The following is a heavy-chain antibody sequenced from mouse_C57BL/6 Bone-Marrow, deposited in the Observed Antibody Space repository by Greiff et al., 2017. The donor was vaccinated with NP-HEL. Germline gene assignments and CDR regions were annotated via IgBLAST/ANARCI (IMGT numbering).Heavy chain of an antibody. CDR1: GFSLTSYG. D-gene: IGHD2-14*01. V-gene: IGHV2-9*02. CDR3: ARAYYRYDYYAMDY. J-gene: IGHJ4*01. CDR2: IWAGGST. Sequence: VKLKESGPGLVAPSQSLSITCTVSGFSLTSYGVHWVRQPPGKGLEWLGVIWAGGSTNYNSALMSRLSISKDNSKSQVFLKMNSLQTDDTAMYYCARAYYRYDYYAMDYWGQGTSVTVSS.